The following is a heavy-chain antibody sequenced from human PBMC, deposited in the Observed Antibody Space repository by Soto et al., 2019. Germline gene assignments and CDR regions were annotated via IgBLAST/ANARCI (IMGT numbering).Heavy chain of an antibody. V-gene: IGHV2-5*02. CDR3: AHWYYYDSSGYYRYYFDY. CDR1: GFSLSTSGVG. Sequence: QITLKESGPTLVKPTQTLTLTCTFSGFSLSTSGVGVGWIRQPPGKALEWLALIYWDDDKRYSPFLKSRLTITKDTSKNQVVLTMTNMDPVDTATYYCAHWYYYDSSGYYRYYFDYWGQGTLVTVSS. CDR2: IYWDDDK. D-gene: IGHD3-22*01. J-gene: IGHJ4*02.